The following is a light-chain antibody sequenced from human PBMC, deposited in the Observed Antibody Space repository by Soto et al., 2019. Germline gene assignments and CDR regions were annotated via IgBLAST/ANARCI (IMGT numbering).Light chain of an antibody. Sequence: QSVLTQPPSASGTPGQRVTISCSGSSSNIGSNYVYWYQQLPGTAPKLLIYRNNQRRSGVPDRFSGSKSGTSASLAITGLQAEDDGDYYCQSYDSSLSGSSVFGTGTKLTVL. V-gene: IGLV1-47*01. CDR2: RNN. J-gene: IGLJ1*01. CDR1: SSNIGSNY. CDR3: QSYDSSLSGSSV.